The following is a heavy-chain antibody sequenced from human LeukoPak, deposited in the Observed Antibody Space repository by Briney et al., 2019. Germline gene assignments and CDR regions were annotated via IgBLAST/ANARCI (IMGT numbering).Heavy chain of an antibody. Sequence: SSETLSLTCTVSGGSISSSHYYWGWIRQPPGKGLEWIGSIYYSGGTFYNPSRKSRVTISVDTSKNQFSLKLSSVTAADTAVYYCGRDSGSYGNDCWGQGTLVTVSS. CDR2: IYYSGGT. CDR3: GRDSGSYGNDC. V-gene: IGHV4-39*01. CDR1: GGSISSSHYY. D-gene: IGHD1-26*01. J-gene: IGHJ4*02.